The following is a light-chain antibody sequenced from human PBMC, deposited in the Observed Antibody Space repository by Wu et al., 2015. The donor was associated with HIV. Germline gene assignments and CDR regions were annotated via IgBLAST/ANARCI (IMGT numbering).Light chain of an antibody. CDR2: AAS. CDR3: QQYNYWPPLT. J-gene: IGKJ4*01. CDR1: RSINSL. Sequence: EVVLTQSPATLSLSPGQRATLSCRASRSINSLLAWYQQKPGQAPRLLIYAASLRASGIPARFSGRGSGTDFTLTISSLEPEDFAVYYCQQYNYWPPLTFGGGTKVEIE. V-gene: IGKV3-11*01.